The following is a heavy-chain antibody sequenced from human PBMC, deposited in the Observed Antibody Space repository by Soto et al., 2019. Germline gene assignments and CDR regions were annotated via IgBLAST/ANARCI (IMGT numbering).Heavy chain of an antibody. Sequence: SETLSLTCTVSGGSISSGDYYWSWIRQPPGKGLEWIGYIYYSGSTYYNPSLKSRVTISVDTSKNQFSLKLSSVTAADTAVYYCARETRGTIFYYYGMDVWGQGTTVTVSS. V-gene: IGHV4-30-4*01. CDR2: IYYSGST. CDR3: ARETRGTIFYYYGMDV. CDR1: GGSISSGDYY. D-gene: IGHD3-3*01. J-gene: IGHJ6*02.